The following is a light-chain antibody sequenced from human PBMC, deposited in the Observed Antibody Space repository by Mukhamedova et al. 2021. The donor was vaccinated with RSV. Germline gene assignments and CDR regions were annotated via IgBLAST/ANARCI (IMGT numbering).Light chain of an antibody. Sequence: WYQRRVHGQVPNLLIYVASTLQSGVPSRFSGSGSGTEFTLTISSLQPEDVATYYCQKYNSALRTFGQGTKVEIK. CDR2: VAS. CDR3: QKYNSALRT. J-gene: IGKJ1*01. V-gene: IGKV1-27*01.